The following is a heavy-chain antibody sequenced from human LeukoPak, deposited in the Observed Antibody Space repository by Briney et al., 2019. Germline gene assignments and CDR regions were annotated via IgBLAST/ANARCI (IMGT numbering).Heavy chain of an antibody. D-gene: IGHD6-19*01. CDR2: ISTSSSYI. Sequence: GGSLRLSCAASGFTFSSYTMNWVRQAPGKGLEWVSFISTSSSYIYYADSVKGRFTISRDNAKNSLSLQMNSLRAEDTAVYYCARRSGGVSPIDYWGQGTLVTVSS. J-gene: IGHJ4*02. V-gene: IGHV3-21*04. CDR3: ARRSGGVSPIDY. CDR1: GFTFSSYT.